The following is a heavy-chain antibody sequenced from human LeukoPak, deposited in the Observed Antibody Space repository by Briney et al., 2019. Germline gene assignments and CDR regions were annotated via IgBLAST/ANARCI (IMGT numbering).Heavy chain of an antibody. V-gene: IGHV3-15*01. J-gene: IGHJ4*02. Sequence: GGSLRLSCAASGFTFSNAWMSWVRQAPGKGLEWVGRIKSKTDGGTTDYAAPVKGRFTISKDDSKNTLYLQMNSLKTEDTAVYYCTTGRCSGGSCYSGCYWGQGTLVTVSS. CDR2: IKSKTDGGTT. CDR3: TTGRCSGGSCYSGCY. CDR1: GFTFSNAW. D-gene: IGHD2-15*01.